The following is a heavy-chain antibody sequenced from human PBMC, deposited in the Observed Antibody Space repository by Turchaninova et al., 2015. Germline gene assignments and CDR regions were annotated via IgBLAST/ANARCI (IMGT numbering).Heavy chain of an antibody. D-gene: IGHD6-19*01. CDR2: IRGSGGST. CDR1: GVTFSSYA. V-gene: IGHV3-23*01. CDR3: AKDLGSGWQTTFDY. J-gene: IGHJ4*02. Sequence: EVQLLESGGGLVQPGGSLRLSCAAFGVTFSSYAMSWVRPAPGKGLELVSAIRGSGGSTYYADSVKGRFTISRDNSKNTLYLQMNSLRAEDTAVYYCAKDLGSGWQTTFDYWGQGTLVTVSS.